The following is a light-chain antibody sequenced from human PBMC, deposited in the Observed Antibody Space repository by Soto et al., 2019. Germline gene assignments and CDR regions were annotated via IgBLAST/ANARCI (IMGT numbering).Light chain of an antibody. J-gene: IGLJ2*01. V-gene: IGLV2-14*01. CDR2: EAS. Sequence: QSVLTQPASVSGSPGQSITISCTGTSSDVGGYNYVSWYQQHPGRAPKLIIYEASNRTSGFSNRFSGSKSGNTASLAISGLQAEDEADYYCSAYTTGKTLVVFGGGTTLTVL. CDR1: SSDVGGYNY. CDR3: SAYTTGKTLVV.